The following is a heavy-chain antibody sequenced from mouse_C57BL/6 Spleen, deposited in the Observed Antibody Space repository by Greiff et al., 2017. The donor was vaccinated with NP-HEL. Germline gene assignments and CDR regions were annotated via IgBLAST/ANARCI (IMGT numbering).Heavy chain of an antibody. Sequence: EVKLVESGGGLVQPKGSLKLSCAASGFSFNTYAMNWVRQAPGKGLEWVARIRSKSNNYATYYADSVKDRFTISRDDSESMLYLQMNNLKTEDTAMYYCVRPIKDYDDWYIDVWGTGTTVTVSS. D-gene: IGHD2-4*01. CDR3: VRPIKDYDDWYIDV. CDR2: IRSKSNNYAT. CDR1: GFSFNTYA. V-gene: IGHV10-1*01. J-gene: IGHJ1*03.